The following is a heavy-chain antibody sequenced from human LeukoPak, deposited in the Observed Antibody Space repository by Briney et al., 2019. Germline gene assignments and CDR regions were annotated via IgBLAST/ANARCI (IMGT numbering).Heavy chain of an antibody. CDR3: AGDNLVAAAGYYYYGMDV. CDR2: IYTSGST. Sequence: SETLSLTCTVSGGSISSYCWSWIRQPAGKGLEWIGRIYTSGSTNYNPSLKSRVTMSVDTSKNQFSLKLSSVTAADTAVYYCAGDNLVAAAGYYYYGMDVWGQGTTVTVSS. CDR1: GGSISSYC. J-gene: IGHJ6*02. D-gene: IGHD6-13*01. V-gene: IGHV4-4*07.